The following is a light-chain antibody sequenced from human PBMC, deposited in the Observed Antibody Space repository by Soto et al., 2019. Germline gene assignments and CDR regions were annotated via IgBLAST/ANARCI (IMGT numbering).Light chain of an antibody. CDR3: QQYYTTPRT. Sequence: DIVMTQFPDSLAVSLGERAAFNCKSSQSVLQSSNNRNYLAWYQQKPGQPPKLLISWASTRESGVPDRFSGSGSGADFTLTIGGLQAEDVAVYYCQQYYTTPRTFGQGTRVEVK. CDR2: WAS. J-gene: IGKJ1*01. CDR1: QSVLQSSNNRNY. V-gene: IGKV4-1*01.